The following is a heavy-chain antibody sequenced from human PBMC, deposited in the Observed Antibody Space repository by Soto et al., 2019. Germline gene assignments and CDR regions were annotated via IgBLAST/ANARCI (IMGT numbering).Heavy chain of an antibody. CDR1: GFTFSNYA. V-gene: IGHV3-30-3*01. D-gene: IGHD3-3*01. Sequence: QVQLVESGGGVVQPGRSLRLSCAASGFTFSNYAIHWVRQAPGKGLEWVAVISYDGSNKCYADSVKGRFTISSDNSKNTLYLQMSSLRAEDTAVYYCARGGDFWSGIDYWGQGTLVTVSS. CDR2: ISYDGSNK. J-gene: IGHJ4*02. CDR3: ARGGDFWSGIDY.